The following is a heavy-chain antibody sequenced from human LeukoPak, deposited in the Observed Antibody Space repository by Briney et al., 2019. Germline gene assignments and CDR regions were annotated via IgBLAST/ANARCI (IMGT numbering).Heavy chain of an antibody. J-gene: IGHJ4*02. CDR3: ARESDY. Sequence: GGSLRLSCAASGFTFSNYAMHWVRQAPGKGLEWVAVISYDGSNKYYADSVKGRFTISRDNSKNTLYLQMNSLRAEDTAVYYCARESDYCGQGTLVTVSS. CDR2: ISYDGSNK. V-gene: IGHV3-30-3*01. CDR1: GFTFSNYA.